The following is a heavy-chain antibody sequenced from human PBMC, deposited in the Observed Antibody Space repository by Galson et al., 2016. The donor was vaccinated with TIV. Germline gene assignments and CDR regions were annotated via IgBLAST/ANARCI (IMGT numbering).Heavy chain of an antibody. V-gene: IGHV5-51*03. CDR3: AKGKEYYEF. D-gene: IGHD3-16*01. CDR1: GYMFSAHW. CDR2: MNPGDSET. J-gene: IGHJ4*02. Sequence: QSGAEVKMPGESLIISCKASGYMFSAHWFGWVRQMPGKGPEWIGIMNPGDSETRYSPSFEGQVTISADNSISTAYLQWHSLKASDTAVYYCAKGKEYYEFWGQGTLVTVSS.